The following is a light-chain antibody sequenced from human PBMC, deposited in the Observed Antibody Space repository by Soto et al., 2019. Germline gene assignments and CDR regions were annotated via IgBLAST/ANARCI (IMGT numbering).Light chain of an antibody. CDR2: HVT. J-gene: IGLJ1*01. CDR3: CSYTTSNTFV. Sequence: QSVLTQPASVSGCLWQSITLSRSGNRSYVGAYNYVSWYQQYPGKAPKLMIYHVTDRPSGVSNRFSGSKSGNTASLTISGLQAEDEADYYCCSYTTSNTFVFGTGTKVTVL. CDR1: RSYVGAYNY. V-gene: IGLV2-14*01.